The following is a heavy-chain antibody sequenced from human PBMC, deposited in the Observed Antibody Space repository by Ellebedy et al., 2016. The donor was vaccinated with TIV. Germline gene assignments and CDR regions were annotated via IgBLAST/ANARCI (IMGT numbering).Heavy chain of an antibody. V-gene: IGHV5-51*01. CDR1: GYSFISYW. J-gene: IGHJ4*02. Sequence: PGGSLRLSCKCSGYSFISYWIGRVRQIPGKGLEWMGYIYPGYSDTSYSPSFQGQVPISVDKSISTAYLQWSSLKASDTAIYYCARGDRGSGWYWDKWGQGTRVTVSS. CDR3: ARGDRGSGWYWDK. CDR2: IYPGYSDT. D-gene: IGHD6-19*01.